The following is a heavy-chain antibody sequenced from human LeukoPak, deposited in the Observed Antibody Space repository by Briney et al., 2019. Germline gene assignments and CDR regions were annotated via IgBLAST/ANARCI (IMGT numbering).Heavy chain of an antibody. V-gene: IGHV3-33*03. Sequence: GGSLRLSCAASGFTFSSYGMHWVRQAPGKGLEWVAVILSDGSKEFYTDSVKGRFTISRDNSKNSLSLQMNSLRAEDTALYYCAKDGKNYFDYWGQGTLVTVSS. CDR2: ILSDGSKE. CDR3: AKDGKNYFDY. J-gene: IGHJ4*02. D-gene: IGHD1-26*01. CDR1: GFTFSSYG.